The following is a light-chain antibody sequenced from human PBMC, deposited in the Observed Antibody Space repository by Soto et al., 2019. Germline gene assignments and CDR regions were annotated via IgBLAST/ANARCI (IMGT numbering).Light chain of an antibody. J-gene: IGLJ2*01. CDR3: VAWDDNLSSRV. CDR1: RSNIGSAI. CDR2: TNN. Sequence: QSVLTQPPLLSGTPGQTVTISCIGSRSNIGSAIVHWYQQLPGTAPKHLIYTNNQRPSGVPDRFSGSKSGTSASLVITGLRPEDEADYYCVAWDDNLSSRVFGGGTKLTVL. V-gene: IGLV1-47*01.